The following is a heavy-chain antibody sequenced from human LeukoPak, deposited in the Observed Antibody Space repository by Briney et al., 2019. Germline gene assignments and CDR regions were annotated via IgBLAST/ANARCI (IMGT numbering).Heavy chain of an antibody. CDR2: INWNGGST. D-gene: IGHD6-19*01. CDR3: ARRGIAVAGTGVDY. J-gene: IGHJ4*02. CDR1: GFTFDDYG. V-gene: IGHV3-20*04. Sequence: GSLRLSCAASGFTFDDYGMSWVPQPPGKGLEWVSGINWNGGSTGYADSVKGRFTISRDNAKNSLYLQMNSLRAEDTALYYCARRGIAVAGTGVDYWGQGTLVTVSS.